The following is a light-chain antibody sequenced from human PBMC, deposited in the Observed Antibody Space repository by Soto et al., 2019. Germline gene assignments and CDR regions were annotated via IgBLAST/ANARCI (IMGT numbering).Light chain of an antibody. Sequence: EIVMTQSPATLSVSPGERATLSCRASQSVSRNLAWYQQKPGQAPRLLIYDASARATGIPARFSGSGSGTEFSLTISSLQSEDFAVYYCQHYNNWPITFGQGTRLEIK. J-gene: IGKJ5*01. CDR3: QHYNNWPIT. CDR2: DAS. V-gene: IGKV3-15*01. CDR1: QSVSRN.